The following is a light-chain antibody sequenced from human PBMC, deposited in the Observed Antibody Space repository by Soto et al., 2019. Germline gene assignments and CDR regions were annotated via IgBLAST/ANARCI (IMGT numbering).Light chain of an antibody. V-gene: IGLV1-44*01. CDR1: SSNVGGNP. CDR2: TNT. CDR3: ASWDDSLNGPV. J-gene: IGLJ1*01. Sequence: QSVLTQPPSASGTPGQRVTISCSGSSSNVGGNPVNWYQHVPTTAPKLLIYTNTQPPSGGPDRFSGSKSGTSASLAISGLQSEDEADYYCASWDDSLNGPVFGTGTKLTVL.